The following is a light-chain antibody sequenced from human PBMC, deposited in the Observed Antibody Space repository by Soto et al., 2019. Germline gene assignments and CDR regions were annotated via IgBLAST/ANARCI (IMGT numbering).Light chain of an antibody. J-gene: IGLJ1*01. CDR2: DDG. V-gene: IGLV1-51*01. CDR1: SSNVEHNS. Sequence: QSVLTQPPSVSAAAGQKVTISCSGSSSNVEHNSVSWYQQFPGTAPKFLIYDDGNRPSGIPDRFSGAKSGTSATLVITGLQPGEEAVYYGGAWDSSLTIFFFGTGTKDPV. CDR3: GAWDSSLTIFF.